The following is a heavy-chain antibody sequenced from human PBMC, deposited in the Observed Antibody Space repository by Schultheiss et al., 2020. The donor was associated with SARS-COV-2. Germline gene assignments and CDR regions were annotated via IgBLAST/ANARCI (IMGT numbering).Heavy chain of an antibody. V-gene: IGHV3-23*01. CDR1: GFTVSSNY. CDR3: AKDGELGYYWYFDL. CDR2: ISGSGGST. D-gene: IGHD7-27*01. J-gene: IGHJ2*01. Sequence: GGSLRLSCAASGFTVSSNYMSWVRQAPGKGLEWVSAISGSGGSTYYADSVKGRFTISRDNSKNTLYLQMNSLRAEDTAVYYCAKDGELGYYWYFDLWGRGTLVTVSS.